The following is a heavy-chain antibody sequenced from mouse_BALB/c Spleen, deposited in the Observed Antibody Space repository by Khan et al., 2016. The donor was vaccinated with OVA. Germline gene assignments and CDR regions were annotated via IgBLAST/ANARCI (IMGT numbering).Heavy chain of an antibody. V-gene: IGHV1-7*01. CDR1: GYTFTSYW. Sequence: QVQLQQSGAELAKPGASVKMSCKASGYTFTSYWVHWVKQRPGQGLEWIGNINPRSNYTEYNQNFKDKATLTADKSSSTAYMQLSSLKSEDSAVYYCARDRIDYWGQGTTLTVSS. J-gene: IGHJ2*01. CDR3: ARDRIDY. CDR2: INPRSNYT.